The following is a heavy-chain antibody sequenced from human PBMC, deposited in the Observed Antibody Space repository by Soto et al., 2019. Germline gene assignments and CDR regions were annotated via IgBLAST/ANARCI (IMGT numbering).Heavy chain of an antibody. CDR3: TRDAQQLANYGMDV. J-gene: IGHJ6*02. V-gene: IGHV3-33*01. D-gene: IGHD6-13*01. CDR1: GFNFNYHG. CDR2: LWAGGNYA. Sequence: QVRLVESGGNVVQPGRSLRLSCATSGFNFNYHGMHWVRQAPGKGLEWVAHLWAGGNYAYYAYSVKGRFTISSDQSTNTLHPQMNSLGAEDTAVYYCTRDAQQLANYGMDVWGQGTAVTVSS.